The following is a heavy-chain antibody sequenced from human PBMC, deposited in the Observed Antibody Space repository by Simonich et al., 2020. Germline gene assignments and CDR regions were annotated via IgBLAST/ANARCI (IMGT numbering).Heavy chain of an antibody. V-gene: IGHV3-23*01. CDR3: AKDLGERITMIVVVIDAFDI. Sequence: GGGLVQPGGSLRLSCAASGFTFSSYAMSWDRQAPGKGLEWVSAISGSGGSTYYADSVKGRFTISRDNSKNTLYLQMNSLRAEDTAVYYCAKDLGERITMIVVVIDAFDIWGQGTMVTVSS. CDR1: GFTFSSYA. CDR2: ISGSGGST. D-gene: IGHD3-22*01. J-gene: IGHJ3*02.